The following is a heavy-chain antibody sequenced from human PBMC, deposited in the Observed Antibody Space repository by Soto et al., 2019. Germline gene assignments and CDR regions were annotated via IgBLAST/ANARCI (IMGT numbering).Heavy chain of an antibody. J-gene: IGHJ5*02. D-gene: IGHD3-22*01. V-gene: IGHV4-59*03. CDR1: GYTFTSYG. Sequence: SCKASGYTFTSYGISWIRQSPGKGLEWIGSVSHTGSTTYSPSLKSRVVISLDTSRNQFSLTLSSVTAADTAVYFCARYSPPKKAYDSNPGWFDPWGQGTLVTVSS. CDR3: ARYSPPKKAYDSNPGWFDP. CDR2: VSHTGST.